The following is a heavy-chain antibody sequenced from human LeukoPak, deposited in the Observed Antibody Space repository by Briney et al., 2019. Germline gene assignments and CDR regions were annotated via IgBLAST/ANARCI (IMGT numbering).Heavy chain of an antibody. CDR3: ARDGIFDY. J-gene: IGHJ4*02. D-gene: IGHD5-24*01. CDR2: INHSGST. V-gene: IGHV4-34*01. Sequence: SENLSLNCAVYGGSFSGYYWSWIRQPPGKGLEWIGEINHSGSTNYNPSLKSRVTISVDTSKNQFSLKLSSVTAADTAVYYCARDGIFDYWGQGTQVTVSS. CDR1: GGSFSGYY.